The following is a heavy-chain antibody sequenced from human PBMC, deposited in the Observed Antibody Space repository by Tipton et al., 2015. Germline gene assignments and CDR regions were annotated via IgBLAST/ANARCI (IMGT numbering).Heavy chain of an antibody. CDR2: VDHSGDS. CDR3: ARARGRHGGLFDS. Sequence: TLSLTCAVSGYSISRGYSWAWIRQPPGKGLEWIGSVDHSGDSYSNPSLKSRVTISVDTSKNQFSLTLNSVAAADTAVYYCARARGRHGGLFDSWGQGILVTVSS. V-gene: IGHV4-38-2*01. J-gene: IGHJ4*02. D-gene: IGHD4-23*01. CDR1: GYSISRGYS.